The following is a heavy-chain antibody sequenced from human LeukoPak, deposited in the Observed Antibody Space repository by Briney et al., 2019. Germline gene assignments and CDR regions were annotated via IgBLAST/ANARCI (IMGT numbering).Heavy chain of an antibody. CDR2: ISSSSSYI. D-gene: IGHD3-22*01. CDR3: ARQGTMIVNFDY. CDR1: GFTFSSYS. Sequence: GGSLRLSCAASGFTFSSYSMNWVRQAPGKGLEWVSSISSSSSYIYYADSVKGRFTISRDNAKNSLYLQMNSLRAEDTAVYYCARQGTMIVNFDYWGQGTLVTVSS. V-gene: IGHV3-21*01. J-gene: IGHJ4*02.